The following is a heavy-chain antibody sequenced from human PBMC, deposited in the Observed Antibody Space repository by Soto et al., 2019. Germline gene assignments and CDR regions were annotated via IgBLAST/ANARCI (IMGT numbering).Heavy chain of an antibody. D-gene: IGHD2-21*02. Sequence: QVQLMQSGAEVKTPGASLKVSCRAAGYTFTSYEIHWVRQATGQGLERMGWMNPNSGNTAYAQKFQGRVMMTRDTSISTAYMELSGLRSDDTAVYYCAISYCGVDCQAAFDVWGEGTMVTVSS. J-gene: IGHJ3*01. V-gene: IGHV1-8*01. CDR2: MNPNSGNT. CDR3: AISYCGVDCQAAFDV. CDR1: GYTFTSYE.